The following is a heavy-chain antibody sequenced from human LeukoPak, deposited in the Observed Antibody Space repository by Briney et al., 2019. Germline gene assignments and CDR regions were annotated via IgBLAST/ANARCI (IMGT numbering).Heavy chain of an antibody. CDR2: MNPNSGNT. CDR3: ARPKRGYCSGGSCYLRAFDI. CDR1: GYTFTSYG. J-gene: IGHJ3*02. V-gene: IGHV1-8*02. Sequence: GASVKVSCKASGYTFTSYGISWVRQATGQGLEWMGWMNPNSGNTGYAQKFQGRVTMTRNTSISTAYMELSSLRSEDTAVYYCARPKRGYCSGGSCYLRAFDIWGQGTMVTVSS. D-gene: IGHD2-15*01.